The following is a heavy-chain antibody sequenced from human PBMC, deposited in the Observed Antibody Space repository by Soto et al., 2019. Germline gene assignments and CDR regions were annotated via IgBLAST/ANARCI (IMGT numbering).Heavy chain of an antibody. CDR1: GFTFSSYA. D-gene: IGHD3-3*01. Sequence: GGSLRLSCAASGFTFSSYAMSWVRQAPGKGLEWVSAISGSGGSTYYADSVKGRFTISRDNSKNTLYLQMNSLRAEDTAVYYCAKDLPPLSNEDFWSGYYTYFDYWGQGTLVTVSS. J-gene: IGHJ4*02. CDR2: ISGSGGST. CDR3: AKDLPPLSNEDFWSGYYTYFDY. V-gene: IGHV3-23*01.